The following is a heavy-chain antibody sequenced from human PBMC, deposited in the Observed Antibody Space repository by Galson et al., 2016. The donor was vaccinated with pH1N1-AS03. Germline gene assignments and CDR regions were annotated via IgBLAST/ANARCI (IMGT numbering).Heavy chain of an antibody. D-gene: IGHD4-17*01. CDR1: GTLISNGGYY. CDR2: IYYSGTT. Sequence: TLSLTCTVSGTLISNGGYYWGWIRQHPGKGLEWIGYIYYSGTTYYNPSLKSRVTISVDTSKNQFSLKLISVTAADTAVYYCARDRHDYGPDPFDIWGQGTMVTVSS. CDR3: ARDRHDYGPDPFDI. V-gene: IGHV4-31*03. J-gene: IGHJ3*02.